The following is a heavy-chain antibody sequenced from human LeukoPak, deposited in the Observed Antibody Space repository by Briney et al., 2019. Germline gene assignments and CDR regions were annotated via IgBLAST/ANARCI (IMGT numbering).Heavy chain of an antibody. J-gene: IGHJ4*02. Sequence: GASVKVSCKASGYTFTSYGISWVRQAPGQVLEWMGWISAYNGNTNYAQKLQGRVTMTTGTSTSTAYMELRSLRSDDTAVYYCATSYGSGSYYSRRNPYYFDYWGQGTLVTVSS. V-gene: IGHV1-18*01. CDR2: ISAYNGNT. D-gene: IGHD3-10*01. CDR3: ATSYGSGSYYSRRNPYYFDY. CDR1: GYTFTSYG.